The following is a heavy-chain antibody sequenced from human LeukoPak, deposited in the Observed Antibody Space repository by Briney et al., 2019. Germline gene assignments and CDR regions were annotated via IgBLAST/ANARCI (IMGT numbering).Heavy chain of an antibody. CDR1: GYTFTTYH. D-gene: IGHD6-19*01. Sequence: ASVKVSCKASGYTFTTYHMHWVRQAPGQGLEWMGWINPNSGGTNYAQKFQGRVTMTRDVSISTGYMESSRLRSDDTAVYYCATLVIAVAGGFGDYWGQGTPVTVSS. V-gene: IGHV1-2*02. CDR3: ATLVIAVAGGFGDY. J-gene: IGHJ4*02. CDR2: INPNSGGT.